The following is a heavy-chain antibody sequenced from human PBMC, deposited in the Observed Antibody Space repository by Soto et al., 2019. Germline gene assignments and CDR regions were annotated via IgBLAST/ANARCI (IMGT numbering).Heavy chain of an antibody. CDR1: GGTFSSYA. CDR3: ARAIFGVVNEPSPPYYYGMDV. J-gene: IGHJ6*02. D-gene: IGHD3-3*01. CDR2: IIPIIGTA. Sequence: ASVKVSCKASGGTFSSYAISWVRQAPGQGLEWMGGIIPIIGTANYAQKFQGRVTITADESTSTAYMELGSLRSEDTAVYYCARAIFGVVNEPSPPYYYGMDVWGQGTTVTVSS. V-gene: IGHV1-69*13.